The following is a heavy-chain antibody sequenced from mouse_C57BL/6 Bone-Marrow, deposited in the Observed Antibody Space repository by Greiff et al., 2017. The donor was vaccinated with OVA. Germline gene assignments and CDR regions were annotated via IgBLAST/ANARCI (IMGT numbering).Heavy chain of an antibody. Sequence: VQLQQSGPELVKPGASVKLSCKASGYTFTSYDINWVKQRPGQGLEWIGWIYPRDGSTKYNEKFKGTATLTVDTSSSTAYMELHSLTSEDSAVYFCARGNYYGLWYVDVWGTGTTVTVSS. D-gene: IGHD1-1*01. CDR3: ARGNYYGLWYVDV. CDR1: GYTFTSYD. CDR2: IYPRDGST. V-gene: IGHV1-85*01. J-gene: IGHJ1*03.